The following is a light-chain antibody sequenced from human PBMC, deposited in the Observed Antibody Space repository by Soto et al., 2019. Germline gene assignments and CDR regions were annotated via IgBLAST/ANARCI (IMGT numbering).Light chain of an antibody. CDR3: QQYGSSSWT. CDR2: GAS. V-gene: IGKV3-20*01. Sequence: IVLTQSPATLSLYPGERATLSCRASQSVSSYLAWYQQKPGQAPRLLIYGASSRATGIPDRFSGSGSGTDFTLTIIRLEPEDFAGYYCQQYGSSSWTFGQGTKVDIK. CDR1: QSVSSY. J-gene: IGKJ1*01.